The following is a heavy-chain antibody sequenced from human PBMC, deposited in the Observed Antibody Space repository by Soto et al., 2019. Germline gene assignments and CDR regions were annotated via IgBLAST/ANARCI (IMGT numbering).Heavy chain of an antibody. CDR3: AGNESTNIYGMDV. Sequence: EVQLVESGGGLVKPGGSLRLSCAASGFTFSSYSMNWVRQAPGKGLEWVSSISSSSFSINYADSVKGRFSISRDNAQKSLHLQMNNLGAEDPAVFYCAGNESTNIYGMDVWGQGTTVTVSS. CDR2: ISSSSFSI. V-gene: IGHV3-21*02. J-gene: IGHJ6*02. CDR1: GFTFSSYS.